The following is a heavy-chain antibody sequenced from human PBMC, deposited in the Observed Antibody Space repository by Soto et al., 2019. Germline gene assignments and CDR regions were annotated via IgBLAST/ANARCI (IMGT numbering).Heavy chain of an antibody. CDR1: GYTFTTYA. J-gene: IGHJ4*02. D-gene: IGHD2-21*01. CDR3: ARNLVGTGFFDY. V-gene: IGHV1-3*04. CDR2: ITTGDGDT. Sequence: GASVKVSCKDSGYTFTTYALHWVRRAPGQRLEWMGWITTGDGDTTYSQKFQGRVTFTRDTSASTAYMELSSLRSEDTAVYYCARNLVGTGFFDYWGPGSLVTVSS.